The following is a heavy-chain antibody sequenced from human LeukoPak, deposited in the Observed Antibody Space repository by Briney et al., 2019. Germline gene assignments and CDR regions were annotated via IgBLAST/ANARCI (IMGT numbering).Heavy chain of an antibody. J-gene: IGHJ5*02. CDR2: IIPIFGTA. Sequence: SVKVSCKAAGGTFSSYAISWVRQAPGQGLEWMGGIIPIFGTANYAQKFQGRVTITTDESTSTAYMELSSLRSEDTAVYYCARVYAYCSSTSCYRGNWFDPWGQGTLVTVSS. D-gene: IGHD2-2*01. V-gene: IGHV1-69*05. CDR3: ARVYAYCSSTSCYRGNWFDP. CDR1: GGTFSSYA.